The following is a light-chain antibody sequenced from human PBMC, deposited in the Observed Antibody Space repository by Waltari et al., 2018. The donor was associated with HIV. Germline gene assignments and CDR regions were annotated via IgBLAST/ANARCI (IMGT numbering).Light chain of an antibody. Sequence: EIVLTQSPATLSLSPGERATLSCSASQSVSSYFAWYQQKPGQAPRLLIYDASNRATGIPARFSGSGSGTDFTLTISSLEPEDFAVYYCQQRSSWPLTFGQGTKVEIK. V-gene: IGKV3-11*01. CDR1: QSVSSY. J-gene: IGKJ1*01. CDR3: QQRSSWPLT. CDR2: DAS.